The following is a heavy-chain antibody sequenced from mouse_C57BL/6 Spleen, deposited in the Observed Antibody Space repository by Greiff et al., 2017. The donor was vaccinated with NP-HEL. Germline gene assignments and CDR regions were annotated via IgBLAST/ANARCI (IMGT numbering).Heavy chain of an antibody. CDR1: GFTFSDYY. CDR3: ATNDDYYAMDY. V-gene: IGHV5-16*01. D-gene: IGHD2-3*01. J-gene: IGHJ4*01. CDR2: INYDGSST. Sequence: EVQGVESEGGLVQPGSSMKLSCTASGFTFSDYYMAWVRQVPEKGLEWVAIINYDGSSTNYLDSLKSRFIISRDNAKNILYLQMSSLKSADVSTCSVATNDDYYAMDYWGQGTSVTVSS.